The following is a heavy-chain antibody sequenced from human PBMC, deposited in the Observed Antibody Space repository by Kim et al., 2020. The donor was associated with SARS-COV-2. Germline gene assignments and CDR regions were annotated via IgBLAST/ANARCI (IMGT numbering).Heavy chain of an antibody. Sequence: SETLSLTCAVYGGSFSGYYWSWIRQPPGKGLEWIGEINHSGNTYYNLALKSRVTISVDTSKNQFSLKLSSVTAADTAVYYCAYGPGYIDLWGRGTLVTVSS. V-gene: IGHV4-34*01. CDR1: GGSFSGYY. J-gene: IGHJ2*01. CDR3: AYGPGYIDL. D-gene: IGHD3-10*01. CDR2: INHSGNT.